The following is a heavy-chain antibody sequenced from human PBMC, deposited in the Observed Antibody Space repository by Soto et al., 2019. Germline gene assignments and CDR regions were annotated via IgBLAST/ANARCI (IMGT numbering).Heavy chain of an antibody. Sequence: GGSLRLSCAASGFTFSSYWMHWVRQAPGKGLVWVSRINSDGSSTSYADSVKGRFTISRDNAKNTLYLQMNSLRAEDTAVYHCARVPAPRWLQFGDYWGQGTLVTVTS. CDR1: GFTFSSYW. D-gene: IGHD5-12*01. CDR3: ARVPAPRWLQFGDY. J-gene: IGHJ4*02. CDR2: INSDGSST. V-gene: IGHV3-74*01.